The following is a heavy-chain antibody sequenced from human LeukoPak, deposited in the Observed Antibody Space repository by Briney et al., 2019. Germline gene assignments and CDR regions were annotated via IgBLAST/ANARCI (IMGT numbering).Heavy chain of an antibody. CDR1: GGSFSGYY. CDR2: INHSGST. V-gene: IGHV4-34*01. Sequence: SETLSLTCAVYGGSFSGYYWNWIRQPPGKGLEWIGEINHSGSTYYNPSLKSRVTISVDTSKNQFSLKLSSVTAADTAVYYCARTRYYYNSRSYGAPYYFDYWGQGTLVTVSS. D-gene: IGHD3-10*01. CDR3: ARTRYYYNSRSYGAPYYFDY. J-gene: IGHJ4*02.